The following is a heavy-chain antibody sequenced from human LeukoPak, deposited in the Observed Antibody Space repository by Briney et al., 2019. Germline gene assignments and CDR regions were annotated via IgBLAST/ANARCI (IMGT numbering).Heavy chain of an antibody. D-gene: IGHD4-11*01. J-gene: IGHJ5*02. CDR3: ARGGPPSSDYKIDP. CDR2: INHSGST. V-gene: IGHV4-34*01. CDR1: GGSFSGYY. Sequence: SETLSLTCAVYGGSFSGYYWSWIRQPPGKGLEWIGEINHSGSTNYNPSLKSRVTISLDTSKNQFSLKLISVTAADTAVYYCARGGPPSSDYKIDPWGQGILVTVSS.